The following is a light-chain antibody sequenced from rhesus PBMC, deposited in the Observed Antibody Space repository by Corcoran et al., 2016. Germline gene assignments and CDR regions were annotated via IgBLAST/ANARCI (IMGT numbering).Light chain of an antibody. V-gene: IGKV1-69*01. CDR2: KTS. Sequence: DIQMTQSPSSLSGSVGDRVTITCRASQSINKWLAWYPQKPGKAPTLLIYKTSNLETRVPSRVSGSGSGTDFTLTISSLQPENIATYYCQQHDTSPWTFGQGTRVEIK. CDR3: QQHDTSPWT. J-gene: IGKJ1*01. CDR1: QSINKW.